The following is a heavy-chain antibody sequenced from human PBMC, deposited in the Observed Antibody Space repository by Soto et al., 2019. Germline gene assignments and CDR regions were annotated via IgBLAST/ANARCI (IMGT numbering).Heavy chain of an antibody. J-gene: IGHJ4*02. CDR1: GGTFSSYA. Sequence: QVQLVQSGAEVKKPGSSVKVSCKASGGTFSSYAISWVRQAPGQGLEWMGGIIPIFGTANYAQKFQGRVTITADESTSTAYMELSSLRSEDTAVYYGARRRNRYCSGGSCYVFDYWGQGTLVTVSS. CDR2: IIPIFGTA. D-gene: IGHD2-15*01. CDR3: ARRRNRYCSGGSCYVFDY. V-gene: IGHV1-69*01.